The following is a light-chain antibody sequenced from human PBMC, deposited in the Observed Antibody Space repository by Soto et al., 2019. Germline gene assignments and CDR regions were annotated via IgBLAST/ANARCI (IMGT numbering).Light chain of an antibody. Sequence: EIVMTQSPATRSVSPGERATLSCRASQSVSSNLAWYQQKPGQSPRLLIYGASTRATGIPDRFSGSGSGTDFTLTISSLQSEDLAVYHCQQYNKWPQTFGQGTKVDIK. CDR1: QSVSSN. V-gene: IGKV3D-15*01. J-gene: IGKJ1*01. CDR2: GAS. CDR3: QQYNKWPQT.